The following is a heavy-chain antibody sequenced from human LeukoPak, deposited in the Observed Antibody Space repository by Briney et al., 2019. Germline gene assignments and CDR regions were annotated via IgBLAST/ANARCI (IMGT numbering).Heavy chain of an antibody. CDR2: IIPILGIA. Sequence: SVKVSCQASGGTFSSYAISWVRQAPGQGLEWMGRIIPILGIANYAQKIQGRVTITADKSTSTAYMELSSLRSEDTAVYYCARDLSGSYYGWFDPWGQGTLVTVSS. D-gene: IGHD1-26*01. CDR1: GGTFSSYA. CDR3: ARDLSGSYYGWFDP. V-gene: IGHV1-69*04. J-gene: IGHJ5*02.